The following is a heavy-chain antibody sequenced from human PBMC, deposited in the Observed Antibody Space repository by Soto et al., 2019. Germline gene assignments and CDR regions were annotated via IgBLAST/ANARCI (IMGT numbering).Heavy chain of an antibody. CDR1: GFSLSTSGVG. D-gene: IGHD6-13*01. CDR2: IYWNDDK. V-gene: IGHV2-5*01. CDR3: AHEGNIAAALDY. J-gene: IGHJ4*02. Sequence: SGPTLVNPTQTLTLTCTFSGFSLSTSGVGVGWIRQPPGKALEWLALIYWNDDKRYSPSLKSRLTITKDTSKNQVVLTMTNMDPVDTATYYRAHEGNIAAALDYWGQGALVTVSS.